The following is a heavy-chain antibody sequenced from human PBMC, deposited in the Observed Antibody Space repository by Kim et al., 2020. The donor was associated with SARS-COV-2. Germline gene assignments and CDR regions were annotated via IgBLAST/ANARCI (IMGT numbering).Heavy chain of an antibody. Sequence: DAVRGRFTISRDNSKNTLYLQMNRLRAADTALYYCAKETYYDFLSGDRFDYWGQGTLVTVSS. J-gene: IGHJ4*02. D-gene: IGHD3-3*01. V-gene: IGHV3-23*01. CDR3: AKETYYDFLSGDRFDY.